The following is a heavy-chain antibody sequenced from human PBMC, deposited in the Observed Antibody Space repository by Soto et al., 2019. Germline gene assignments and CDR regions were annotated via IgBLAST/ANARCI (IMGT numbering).Heavy chain of an antibody. V-gene: IGHV4-34*01. J-gene: IGHJ6*02. CDR2: INHRGST. Sequence: QVQLQQWGAGLLKPSETLSLTCAVYGGSFSGYYWSWIRQPPGKGLEWIGEINHRGSTNYNPSLTRRVTISVDTSKNQFSLKLNSVTAADTAVYYCARGSRVKIPAASGRDYYYQGLDVWGQGTAVTVSS. CDR1: GGSFSGYY. D-gene: IGHD6-25*01. CDR3: ARGSRVKIPAASGRDYYYQGLDV.